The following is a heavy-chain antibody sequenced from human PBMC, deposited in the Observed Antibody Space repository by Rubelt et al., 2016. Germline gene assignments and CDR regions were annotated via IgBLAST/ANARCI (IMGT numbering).Heavy chain of an antibody. V-gene: IGHV4-39*01. CDR1: GGSISSSNYY. D-gene: IGHD6-13*01. CDR3: ASVTMEYGSSGYMYYFDY. CDR2: IYYSGST. Sequence: QLQLQESGPGLVKPSETLSLTCTVSGGSISSSNYYWGWIRQPPGKGLEWIGSIYYSGSTYYNPSLRSRVTISVDTSKNQFSLQLSSVTAADTAVYYCASVTMEYGSSGYMYYFDYWGQGTLVTVSS. J-gene: IGHJ4*02.